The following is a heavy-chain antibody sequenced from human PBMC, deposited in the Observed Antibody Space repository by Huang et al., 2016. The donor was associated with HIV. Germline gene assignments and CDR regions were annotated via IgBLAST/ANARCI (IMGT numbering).Heavy chain of an antibody. Sequence: EVQLVQSGAEVKKPGESLKISCKGSGYSFTSYWIGWVRPMPGKALEWMGIIYPGASDTRYRPSFQGQVTISADKSISTAYLQWSSLKASDTAMYYCARLRVSSGWYRGDLDYWGQGTLVTVSS. CDR3: ARLRVSSGWYRGDLDY. J-gene: IGHJ4*02. CDR2: IYPGASDT. CDR1: GYSFTSYW. V-gene: IGHV5-51*03. D-gene: IGHD6-19*01.